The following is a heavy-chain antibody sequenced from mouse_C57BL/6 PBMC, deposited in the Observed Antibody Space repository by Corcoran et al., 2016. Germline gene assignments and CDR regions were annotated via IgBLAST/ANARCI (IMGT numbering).Heavy chain of an antibody. D-gene: IGHD1-1*01. J-gene: IGHJ2*01. CDR3: ARDMDYGSSYYYDY. Sequence: HVQLKQSGAELVTPGASVEVSCKASGYSFTDYFINWVKQRPGQGLEWIGKIGPGSGSTYYNEKFKGKATLTADKSSSTAYMQISSLTSEDSAVYFCARDMDYGSSYYYDYWGQGTTLTVSS. CDR2: IGPGSGST. CDR1: GYSFTDYF. V-gene: IGHV1-77*01.